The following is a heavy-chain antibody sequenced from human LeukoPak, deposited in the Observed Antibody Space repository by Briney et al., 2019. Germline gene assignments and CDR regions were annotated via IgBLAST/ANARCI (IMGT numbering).Heavy chain of an antibody. Sequence: PGGSLRLSCAASGFTFSSYEVNWVRQAPGKGLEWVSYISSSGTTKYYADSVKGRFTISRDNAKNSLYLQMNSLRAEDTAVYYCARDRGLNSYGLDYWGQGTLVTVSS. V-gene: IGHV3-48*03. CDR3: ARDRGLNSYGLDY. J-gene: IGHJ4*02. CDR1: GFTFSSYE. D-gene: IGHD5-18*01. CDR2: ISSSGTTK.